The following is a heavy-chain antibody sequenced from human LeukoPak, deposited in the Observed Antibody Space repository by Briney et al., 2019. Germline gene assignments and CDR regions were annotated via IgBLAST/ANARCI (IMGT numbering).Heavy chain of an antibody. CDR1: GFTFSTYA. CDR3: AKDGSGNGYPNYYFDY. J-gene: IGHJ4*02. Sequence: GGSLRLSCAASGFTFSTYAMSWVRQAPGKGLEWVSTISGSGGGTYYADSAKGRFTISRDNSKNTLYLRMNSLRAEDAAVYYCAKDGSGNGYPNYYFDYWGQGTLVTVSS. D-gene: IGHD5-24*01. V-gene: IGHV3-23*01. CDR2: ISGSGGGT.